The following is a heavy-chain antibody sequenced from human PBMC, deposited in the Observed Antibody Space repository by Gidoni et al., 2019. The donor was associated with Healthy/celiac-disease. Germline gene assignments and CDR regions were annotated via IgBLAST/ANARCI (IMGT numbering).Heavy chain of an antibody. V-gene: IGHV4-34*01. Sequence: QVQLQQWGAGLLKPSETLSLTCAVYGGSFSGYYWSWIRQPPGKGLEWIGEINHSGSTNYNPSLKSRVTISVDTSKNQFSLKLSSVTAADTAVYYCARGRVYYYGSGSYSNNWFDPWGQGTLVTVSS. D-gene: IGHD3-10*01. CDR3: ARGRVYYYGSGSYSNNWFDP. CDR2: INHSGST. CDR1: GGSFSGYY. J-gene: IGHJ5*02.